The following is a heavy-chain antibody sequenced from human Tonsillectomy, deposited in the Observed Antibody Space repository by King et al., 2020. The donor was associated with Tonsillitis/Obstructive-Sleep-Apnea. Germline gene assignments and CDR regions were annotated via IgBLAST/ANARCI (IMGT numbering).Heavy chain of an antibody. J-gene: IGHJ4*02. CDR3: ARDGRMNSIFGVVIDY. CDR2: INPSGGST. V-gene: IGHV1-46*01. CDR1: GYTFTSHY. Sequence: VQLVESGAEVKKPGASVKVSCKASGYTFTSHYMHWVRQAPGQGFEWMGIINPSGGSTSYAQKFQGRVTMTRDTSTSTVYMELSRLRSEDTAVYYCARDGRMNSIFGVVIDYWGQGTLVTVSS. D-gene: IGHD3-3*01.